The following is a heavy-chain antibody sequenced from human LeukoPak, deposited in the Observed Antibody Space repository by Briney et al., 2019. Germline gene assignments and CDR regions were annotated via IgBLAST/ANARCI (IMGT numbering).Heavy chain of an antibody. CDR3: AKARVAAAGRVDY. D-gene: IGHD6-13*01. CDR1: GFTFSSYG. J-gene: IGHJ4*02. CDR2: IRYDGSNK. Sequence: AGGSLRLSCAASGFTFSSYGMHWVRQAPGKGLEWVAFIRYDGSNKYYADSVKGRFTISRDNSKNTLYLQMNSLRAEDTAVYYCAKARVAAAGRVDYWGQGTLVTVSS. V-gene: IGHV3-30*02.